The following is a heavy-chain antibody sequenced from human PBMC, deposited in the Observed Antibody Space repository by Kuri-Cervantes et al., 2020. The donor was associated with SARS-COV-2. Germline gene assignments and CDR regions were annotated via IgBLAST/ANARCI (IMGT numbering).Heavy chain of an antibody. CDR1: GGTFSSYA. D-gene: IGHD2-2*01. J-gene: IGHJ5*02. CDR3: ATAFAYQHPSGWFDP. V-gene: IGHV1-69*06. CDR2: IIPIFGTA. Sequence: SVKVSCKASGGTFSSYAISWVRQAPGQGLEWMGGIIPIFGTANYAQKFQGRVTMTEDTSTDTAYMELSSLRSEDTAVYYCATAFAYQHPSGWFDPWGQGTLVTVSS.